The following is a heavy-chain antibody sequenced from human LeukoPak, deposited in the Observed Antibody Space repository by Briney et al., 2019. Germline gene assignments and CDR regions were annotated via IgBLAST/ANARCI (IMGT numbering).Heavy chain of an antibody. CDR3: ARGVEVLRYFDWFPYFDY. D-gene: IGHD3-9*01. J-gene: IGHJ4*02. Sequence: SETLSLTCAVYGGSFSGYYWSWIRQPPGKGLEWIGEINHGGSTNYNPSLKSRVTISVDTSKNQFSLKLSSVTAADTAVYYCARGVEVLRYFDWFPYFDYWGPGTLVIVSS. V-gene: IGHV4-34*01. CDR1: GGSFSGYY. CDR2: INHGGST.